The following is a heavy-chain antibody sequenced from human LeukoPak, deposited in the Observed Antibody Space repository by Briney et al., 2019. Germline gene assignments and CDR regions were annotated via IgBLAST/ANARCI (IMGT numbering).Heavy chain of an antibody. CDR1: GGSYSGYY. CDR3: ARVGRHLAAAV. V-gene: IGHV4-34*01. J-gene: IGHJ4*02. CDR2: INHSGST. Sequence: PSETLSLTCAVYGGSYSGYYWSWIRHPPGKGLEWIGEINHSGSTNYNPSLKSRVTISVDTSKNQFSLKLSSVTAADTAVYYCARVGRHLAAAVWGQGTLVTVSS. D-gene: IGHD6-13*01.